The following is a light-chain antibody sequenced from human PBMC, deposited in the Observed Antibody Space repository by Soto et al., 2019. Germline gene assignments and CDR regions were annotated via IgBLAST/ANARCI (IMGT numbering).Light chain of an antibody. CDR1: QSVSSS. CDR2: DAS. V-gene: IGKV3-11*01. Sequence: EIVLTQSPATLSLSPGERATLACRASQSVSSSLAWYQQKPGPAPRLLIYDASNVATGIPARFSGSGSGTDFTLTISSLEPEDFAVYYCQQGSSFGTTFGGGTKVEIK. CDR3: QQGSSFGTT. J-gene: IGKJ4*01.